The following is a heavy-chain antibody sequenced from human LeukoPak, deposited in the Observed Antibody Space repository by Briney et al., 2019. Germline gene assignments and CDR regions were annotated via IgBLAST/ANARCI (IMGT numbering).Heavy chain of an antibody. J-gene: IGHJ6*01. Sequence: ASVKVSCKASGYTFTGYYMHWVRQAPGQGVEWMGWRNPNSGDTNYAQKFQGRVTMTSDTSISTAYMKLSRLRSDDTAVYYCANYGPGMYVWGQGTTVTVSS. CDR1: GYTFTGYY. V-gene: IGHV1-2*02. D-gene: IGHD3-10*01. CDR2: RNPNSGDT. CDR3: ANYGPGMYV.